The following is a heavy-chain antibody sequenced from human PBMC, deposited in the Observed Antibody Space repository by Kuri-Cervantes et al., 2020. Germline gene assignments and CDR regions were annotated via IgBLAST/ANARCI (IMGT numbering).Heavy chain of an antibody. J-gene: IGHJ3*02. CDR1: GYTLTELS. D-gene: IGHD2-15*01. CDR2: FDPEDGET. V-gene: IGHV1-24*01. CDR3: AKHSPYCSGGSCYHDAFDI. Sequence: ASVKVSCKVSGYTLTELSMHWVRQAPGKGLEWMGGFDPEDGETIYAQKFQGRVTMTEDTSTDTAYMELSSLRSEDTAVYYCAKHSPYCSGGSCYHDAFDIWGQGTMVTVSS.